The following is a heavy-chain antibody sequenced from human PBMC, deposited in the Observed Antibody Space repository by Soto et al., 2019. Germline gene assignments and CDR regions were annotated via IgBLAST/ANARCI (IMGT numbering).Heavy chain of an antibody. J-gene: IGHJ3*02. D-gene: IGHD3-10*01. CDR2: ISAYNGNT. Sequence: VSCKASGYTLTSYGISWVLQAPGQWLEWIGWISAYNGNTNYAQKLQGRVTMTTDTSTSTAYMELRSLRSDDTAVYYCARAGGLLWFGSASDAFDIWGQGTMVTVSS. V-gene: IGHV1-18*01. CDR3: ARAGGLLWFGSASDAFDI. CDR1: GYTLTSYG.